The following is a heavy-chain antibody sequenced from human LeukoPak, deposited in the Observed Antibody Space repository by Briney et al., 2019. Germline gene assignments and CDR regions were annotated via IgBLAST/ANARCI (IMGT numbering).Heavy chain of an antibody. CDR3: AKDHEGGYELDY. V-gene: IGHV3-21*01. J-gene: IGHJ4*02. D-gene: IGHD5-12*01. CDR1: GFTFSSYS. Sequence: GGSLRLSCAASGFTFSSYSMNWVRQAPGKGLEWVSSISSSSSYIYYADSVKGRFTISRDNAKNSLYLQMNSLRAEDTAVYYCAKDHEGGYELDYWGQGTLVTVSS. CDR2: ISSSSSYI.